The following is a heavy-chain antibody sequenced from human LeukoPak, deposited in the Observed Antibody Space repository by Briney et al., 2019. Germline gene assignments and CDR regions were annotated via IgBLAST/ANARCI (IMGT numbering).Heavy chain of an antibody. CDR3: ATQGYNNQTMDV. CDR1: GDPIRTTRY. D-gene: IGHD5-24*01. J-gene: IGHJ6*02. CDR2: IYFSGST. V-gene: IGHV4-39*01. Sequence: SETLSLTCTVSGDPIRTTRYWGWIRQPHGKGLEWIGAIYFSGSTYYNPSLKSRVMISVDTSRNQFSLKLTSGTAADTAAYYCATQGYNNQTMDVWGQGTTVTVSS.